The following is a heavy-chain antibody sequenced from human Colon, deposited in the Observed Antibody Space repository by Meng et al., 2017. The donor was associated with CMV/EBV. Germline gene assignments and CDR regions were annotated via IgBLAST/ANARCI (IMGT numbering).Heavy chain of an antibody. D-gene: IGHD2-15*01. CDR2: MNPNSGET. V-gene: IGHV1-8*01. J-gene: IGHJ6*02. CDR1: GYPFTNYN. Sequence: APVKVSCKASGYPFTNYNINWVRQATGQGLEWMGWMNPNSGETGCAQKFQGRITMTRDTSINTAYLELSTLKSEDTALYFCAVIVPATDYSYGTDVWGHGTTVTVSS. CDR3: AVIVPATDYSYGTDV.